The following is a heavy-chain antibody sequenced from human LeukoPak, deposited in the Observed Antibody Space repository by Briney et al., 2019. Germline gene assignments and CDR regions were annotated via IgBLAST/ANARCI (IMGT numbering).Heavy chain of an antibody. J-gene: IGHJ5*02. CDR2: IYYSGST. CDR3: ARDQAGTLQHNWFDP. V-gene: IGHV4-59*01. CDR1: GGSISSYY. D-gene: IGHD1-7*01. Sequence: SETLSLTCTVSGGSISSYYWSWIRQPPGKGLEWIGYIYYSGSTNYNPSPKSRVTISVDTSKNQFSLKLSSVTAADTAVYYCARDQAGTLQHNWFDPWGQGTLVTVSS.